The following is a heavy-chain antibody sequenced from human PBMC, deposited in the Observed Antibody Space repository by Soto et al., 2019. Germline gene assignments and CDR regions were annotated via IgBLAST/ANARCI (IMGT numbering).Heavy chain of an antibody. Sequence: GASVKVSCKASGYSFTNYGITWVRQAPGQGLEWMGWISGFNGNTHYAQKFQGRVTMTRNTSISTAYMELSSLRSEDTAVYYCAREGPSMVRGVISYYYYYMDVWGKGTTVTVSS. CDR1: GYSFTNYG. CDR2: ISGFNGNT. V-gene: IGHV1-18*01. D-gene: IGHD3-10*01. CDR3: AREGPSMVRGVISYYYYYMDV. J-gene: IGHJ6*03.